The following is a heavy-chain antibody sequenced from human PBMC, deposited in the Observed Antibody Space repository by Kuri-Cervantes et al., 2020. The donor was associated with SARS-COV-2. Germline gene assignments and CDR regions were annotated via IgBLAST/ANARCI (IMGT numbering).Heavy chain of an antibody. J-gene: IGHJ4*02. V-gene: IGHV4-39*01. CDR1: GGSISSSSYY. D-gene: IGHD1-26*01. Sequence: SETLSLTCTVSGGSISSSSYYWGWIRQPPGKGLEWIGSIYYSGSTYYNPSLKSRVTISVDTSKNQFSLKLSSVTAADTAVYYCARLNGGSYYTVSEFDYWGQGTLVTVSS. CDR3: ARLNGGSYYTVSEFDY. CDR2: IYYSGST.